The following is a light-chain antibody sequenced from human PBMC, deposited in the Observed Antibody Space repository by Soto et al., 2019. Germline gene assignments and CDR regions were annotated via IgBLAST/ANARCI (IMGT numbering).Light chain of an antibody. CDR3: QQLNSYPLT. CDR1: QDINNY. V-gene: IGKV1-33*01. CDR2: DAS. Sequence: DVQLTQSPSSLSASVGDRVTVICQASQDINNYLNWYQQKPGKAPKVLIYDASNLKTGVPPRFSGSRSGTDFTFTISSLQPEDVATYYCQQLNSYPLTFGQGTRLEIK. J-gene: IGKJ5*01.